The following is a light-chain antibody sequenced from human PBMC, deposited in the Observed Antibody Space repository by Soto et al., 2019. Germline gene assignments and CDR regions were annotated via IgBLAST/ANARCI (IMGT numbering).Light chain of an antibody. Sequence: QAVVTQEPSFSVSPGGTVTLTCGLSSGPVFTSSYPNWYQQTPGQAPHTLIFNTNTRSSGVPDRFSDSILGDKAALTITGAQADDDSYYYCLLYLGGGIWVFGGGTKLTVL. J-gene: IGLJ3*02. V-gene: IGLV8-61*01. CDR3: LLYLGGGIWV. CDR1: SGPVFTSSY. CDR2: NTN.